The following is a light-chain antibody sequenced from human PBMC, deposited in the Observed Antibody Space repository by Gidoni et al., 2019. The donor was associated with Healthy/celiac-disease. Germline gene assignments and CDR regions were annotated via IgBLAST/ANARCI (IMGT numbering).Light chain of an antibody. CDR1: KSISSW. Sequence: DIQMTQSPSTRSASVGDRVTITCRASKSISSWLAWYQQKPGKAPKLLIYDASSLESGVPSRFSGSGSGTEFTLTISSLQPDDVATYYCQQYNSYPLTFGGGTKVEIK. J-gene: IGKJ4*01. CDR2: DAS. V-gene: IGKV1-5*01. CDR3: QQYNSYPLT.